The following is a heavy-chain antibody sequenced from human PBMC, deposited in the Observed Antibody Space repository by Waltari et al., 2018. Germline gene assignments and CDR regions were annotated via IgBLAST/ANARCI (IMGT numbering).Heavy chain of an antibody. D-gene: IGHD6-19*01. J-gene: IGHJ4*02. V-gene: IGHV3-73*01. CDR3: TRVEQWLTPFDD. Sequence: EVQLVESGGGLVQPGGSVKLSCAASGVTFSGSAIPGVRQASGKGLEWVGQIKSKANSYATAYAASVKGRFTISRDDSKNTAYLQMNSLKTEDTAVYYCTRVEQWLTPFDDWGQGTLVTVSS. CDR1: GVTFSGSA. CDR2: IKSKANSYAT.